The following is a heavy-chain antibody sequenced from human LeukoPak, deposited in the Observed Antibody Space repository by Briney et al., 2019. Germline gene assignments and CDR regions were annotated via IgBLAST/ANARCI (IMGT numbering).Heavy chain of an antibody. CDR2: IYSGGTT. V-gene: IGHV3-53*01. Sequence: GGSLRLSCAVSGFTVSNNYMSWVRQAPGKGLEWVSIIYSGGTTYYADSVKGRFTISRDNSKNTLYLQINSLRAEDTAVYYCARRARNKGVDYWGQGTLVTVSS. CDR3: ARRARNKGVDY. CDR1: GFTVSNNY. J-gene: IGHJ4*02. D-gene: IGHD2-8*01.